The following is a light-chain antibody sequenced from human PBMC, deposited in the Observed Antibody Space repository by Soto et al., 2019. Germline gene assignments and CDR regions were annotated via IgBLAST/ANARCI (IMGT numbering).Light chain of an antibody. CDR1: QAISGNY. V-gene: IGKV3-20*01. CDR2: GAS. Sequence: VVLSLSGGAVSFSPGEVASLSCRASQAISGNYLAWYQHNPGQAPRLLMYGASRTATGIPDRFSGSGSGTDFTLTISRLEPEDFAVYYCQQYGSSPPITSGQGTRLE. J-gene: IGKJ5*01. CDR3: QQYGSSPPIT.